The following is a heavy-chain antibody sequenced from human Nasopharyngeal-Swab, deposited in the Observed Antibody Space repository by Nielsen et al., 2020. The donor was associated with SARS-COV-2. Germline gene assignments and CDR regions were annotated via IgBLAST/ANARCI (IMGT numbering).Heavy chain of an antibody. D-gene: IGHD3-10*01. CDR3: ARVAPLSTMVRGVHYGMDV. V-gene: IGHV4-59*01. J-gene: IGHJ6*02. Sequence: GSLRLSCTVSGGSFSSYYWSWIRQPPGKGLEWIGYIYYSGSTNYNPSLKSRVTISVDTSKNQFSLKLSSVTAADTAVYYCARVAPLSTMVRGVHYGMDVWGQGTTVTVSS. CDR2: IYYSGST. CDR1: GGSFSSYY.